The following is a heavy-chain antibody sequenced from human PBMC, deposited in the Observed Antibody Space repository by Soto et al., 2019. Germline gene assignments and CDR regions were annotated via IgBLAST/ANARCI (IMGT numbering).Heavy chain of an antibody. Sequence: PGESLRLSYGASGFTFSDYYMSWIRQAPGKGVEWVSYISSSSSYTNHADSVKVLFTLSRDNAKNSLYPPRNGLTAADTAVHYCARGGYSNQHGLVYWGQGT. CDR3: ARGGYSNQHGLVY. CDR1: GFTFSDYY. CDR2: ISSSSSYT. D-gene: IGHD4-4*01. V-gene: IGHV3-11*06. J-gene: IGHJ4*02.